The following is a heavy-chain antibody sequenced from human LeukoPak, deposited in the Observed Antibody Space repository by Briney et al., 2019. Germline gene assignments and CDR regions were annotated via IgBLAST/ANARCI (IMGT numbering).Heavy chain of an antibody. Sequence: ASVKVSCKASGGTFSSYAISWVRQAPGQGLEWMGGIIPIFGTANYAQKFQGRVTITADKSTSTAYMELSSLRSEDTAVYYCARALYGYSSQLGFDYWGQGTLVTVSS. J-gene: IGHJ4*02. V-gene: IGHV1-69*06. CDR1: GGTFSSYA. CDR2: IIPIFGTA. D-gene: IGHD6-13*01. CDR3: ARALYGYSSQLGFDY.